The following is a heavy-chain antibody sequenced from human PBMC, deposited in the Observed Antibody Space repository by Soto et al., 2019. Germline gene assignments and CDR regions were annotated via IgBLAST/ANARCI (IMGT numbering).Heavy chain of an antibody. V-gene: IGHV4-30-4*01. Sequence: QVQLQESGPGLVKPSQTLSLTCTVSGGSISSGDYYWSWLRQPPGKGLGWIGYIYYSGRTYYNPSLKSRVTISVDTSKNQFSLKLSSVTAADTAVYYCARDAGTIFGVARDIWGQGTMVTVSS. CDR2: IYYSGRT. D-gene: IGHD3-3*01. J-gene: IGHJ3*02. CDR1: GGSISSGDYY. CDR3: ARDAGTIFGVARDI.